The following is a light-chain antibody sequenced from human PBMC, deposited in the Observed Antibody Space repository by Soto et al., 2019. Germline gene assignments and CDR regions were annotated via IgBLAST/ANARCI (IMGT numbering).Light chain of an antibody. CDR1: SSDVGGSKS. CDR2: DVS. V-gene: IGLV2-14*03. J-gene: IGLJ3*02. CDR3: SSYRSRATVV. Sequence: QSVLTQPASVSGSPGQSITISCTGTSSDVGGSKSVSWYQQHPGKAPKLMIYDVSNRPSGVSNRFSGSKSGNTASLTISGLQAEDEADYYCSSYRSRATVVFGGGTKVTVL.